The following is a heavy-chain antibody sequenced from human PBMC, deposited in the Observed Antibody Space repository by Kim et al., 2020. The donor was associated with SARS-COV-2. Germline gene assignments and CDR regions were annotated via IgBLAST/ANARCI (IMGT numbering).Heavy chain of an antibody. D-gene: IGHD6-19*01. Sequence: SETLSLTCTVSGGSISNKNYYWGWIRQPPGKGLEWIGNIYYSGSTYYNPSLKSRVTISADTSRNHFSLKLSSVTAADTAVYYCASVIAVTGRPYFDYWG. CDR2: IYYSGST. CDR1: GGSISNKNYY. CDR3: ASVIAVTGRPYFDY. J-gene: IGHJ4*01. V-gene: IGHV4-39*02.